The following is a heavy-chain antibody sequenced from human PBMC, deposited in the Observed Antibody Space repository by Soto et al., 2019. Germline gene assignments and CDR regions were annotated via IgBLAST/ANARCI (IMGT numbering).Heavy chain of an antibody. CDR1: GFTFSSYA. D-gene: IGHD6-13*01. Sequence: PGGSLRLSCAASGFTFSSYAMSWVRQAPGKGLEWVSAISGSGGSTYYADSVKGRFTISRDNSKNTLYLQMNSLRAEDTAVYYCAKVFRIQQLIYYFDYWGQGTLVTVSS. J-gene: IGHJ4*02. V-gene: IGHV3-23*01. CDR3: AKVFRIQQLIYYFDY. CDR2: ISGSGGST.